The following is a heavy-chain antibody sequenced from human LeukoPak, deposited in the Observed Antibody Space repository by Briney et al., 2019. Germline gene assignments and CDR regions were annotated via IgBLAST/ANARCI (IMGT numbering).Heavy chain of an antibody. CDR1: GGSISSYN. CDR2: IYYSGST. Sequence: ASETLSLTCTVSGGSISSYNWSWIRQPPGKGLEWIGYIYYSGSTNYNPSLKSRVTISVDTSKNQFSLKLNSVTAADTAVYYCARHVGIAVAGTFDYWGQGTLVTVSS. CDR3: ARHVGIAVAGTFDY. D-gene: IGHD6-19*01. J-gene: IGHJ4*02. V-gene: IGHV4-59*08.